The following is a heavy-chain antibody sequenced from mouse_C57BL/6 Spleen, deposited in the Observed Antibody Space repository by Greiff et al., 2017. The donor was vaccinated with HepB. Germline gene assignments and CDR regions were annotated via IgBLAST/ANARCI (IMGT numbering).Heavy chain of an antibody. CDR2: IDPNSGGT. V-gene: IGHV1-72*01. D-gene: IGHD2-5*01. CDR1: GYTFTSYW. J-gene: IGHJ1*03. CDR3: ARRDYYSNSYWYFDV. Sequence: QVQLKQPGAELVKPGASVKLSCKASGYTFTSYWMHWVKQRPGRGLEWIGRIDPNSGGTKYNEKFKSKATLTVDKPSSTAYMQLSSLTSEDSAVYYCARRDYYSNSYWYFDVWGTGTTVTVSS.